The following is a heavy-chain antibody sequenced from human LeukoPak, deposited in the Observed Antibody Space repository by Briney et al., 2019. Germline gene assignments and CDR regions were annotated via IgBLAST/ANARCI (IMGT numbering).Heavy chain of an antibody. CDR3: ARDPYSSSYRGWFDP. CDR2: ISSSSNYI. D-gene: IGHD6-6*01. Sequence: GGSLRLSCAASGFTFNTYTMNWVRQAPGKGLEWVSSISSSSNYIYYADSVKGRFTISRDNAKNSLYLQMNSLRAEDTAVYYCARDPYSSSYRGWFDPWGQGTLVTVSS. J-gene: IGHJ5*02. CDR1: GFTFNTYT. V-gene: IGHV3-21*01.